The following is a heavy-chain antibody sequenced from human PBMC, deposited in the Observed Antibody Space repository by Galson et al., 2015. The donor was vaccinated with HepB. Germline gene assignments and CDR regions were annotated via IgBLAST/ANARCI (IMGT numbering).Heavy chain of an antibody. CDR2: INPNSGGT. Sequence: SVKVSCKASGYTFTGYYMHWVRQAPGQGLEWMEWINPNSGGTNYAQKFQGWVTMTRDTSISTAYMELSRLGSDDTAVYYCARWGAYYYGSGFSHWGQGTLVTVSS. CDR3: ARWGAYYYGSGFSH. CDR1: GYTFTGYY. V-gene: IGHV1-2*04. D-gene: IGHD3-10*01. J-gene: IGHJ4*02.